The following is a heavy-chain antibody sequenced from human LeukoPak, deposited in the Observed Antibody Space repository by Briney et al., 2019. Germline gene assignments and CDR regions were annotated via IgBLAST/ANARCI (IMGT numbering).Heavy chain of an antibody. CDR1: GFTFRDYF. D-gene: IGHD3-22*01. V-gene: IGHV3-11*01. Sequence: GGSLRLSCAASGFTFRDYFMSWIRQAPGKGLEWVAYTNTAGNTIYYADSMKGRFTISRDNAKNSLYLQMNTLRAEDTAVYYCARATYDSSTVDAFDIWGQGTMVTVSP. CDR3: ARATYDSSTVDAFDI. J-gene: IGHJ3*02. CDR2: TNTAGNTI.